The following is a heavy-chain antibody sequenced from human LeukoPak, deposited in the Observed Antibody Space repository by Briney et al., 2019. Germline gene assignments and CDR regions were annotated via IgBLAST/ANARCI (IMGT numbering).Heavy chain of an antibody. V-gene: IGHV3-21*01. CDR3: ARDRLYSSSSEDY. D-gene: IGHD6-6*01. CDR2: ISSSSSYI. J-gene: IGHJ4*02. CDR1: GFTFSSYS. Sequence: GGSLRLSCAASGFTFSSYSMNWVRQAPGKGLEWVSSISSSSSYIYYADSVKGRFTISRDNAKNSLYLQMNSLRAEDTAVYYCARDRLYSSSSEDYWGQGTLVTVSS.